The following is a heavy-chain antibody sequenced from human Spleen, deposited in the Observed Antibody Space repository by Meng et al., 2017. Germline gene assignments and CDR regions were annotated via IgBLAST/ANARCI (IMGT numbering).Heavy chain of an antibody. V-gene: IGHV3-11*04. CDR1: GFTFSDYY. J-gene: IGHJ3*02. CDR2: ISSSGSTI. Sequence: GGSLRLSCAASGFTFSDYYMSWIRQAPGKGLEWVSYISSSGSTIYYADSVKGRFTISRDNSKNTLYLQMNSLRAEDTAVYYCARGGTAMKRGAFDIWGQGTMVTVSS. CDR3: ARGGTAMKRGAFDI. D-gene: IGHD5-18*01.